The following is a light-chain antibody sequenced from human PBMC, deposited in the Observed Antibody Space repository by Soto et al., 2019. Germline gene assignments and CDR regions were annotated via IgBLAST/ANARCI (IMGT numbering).Light chain of an antibody. CDR3: AAWDDNLSGLYV. Sequence: QSVLTQSPSASGTPGQRVTISCSGSASTIGRNYVYWYQQLPGTAPKLPIYRNSQRPSGVPDRFSGSKSGTSASLAISGLRSEDEADYYCAAWDDNLSGLYVFGAGTKVIVL. V-gene: IGLV1-47*01. J-gene: IGLJ1*01. CDR1: ASTIGRNY. CDR2: RNS.